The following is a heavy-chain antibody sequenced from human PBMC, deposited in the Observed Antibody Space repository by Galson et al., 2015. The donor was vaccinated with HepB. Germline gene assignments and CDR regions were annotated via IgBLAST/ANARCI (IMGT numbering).Heavy chain of an antibody. J-gene: IGHJ3*02. CDR2: IDPSDSYT. CDR1: GYSFTSYW. Sequence: QSGAEVKKPGESLRISCKGSGYSFTSYWTSWVRQMPGKGLEWMGRIDPSDSYTNYSPSFQGHVTISADKSISTAYLQWSSLKASDTAMYYCARSDDYGDYVPAFFAFDIWGQGTMVTVSS. CDR3: ARSDDYGDYVPAFFAFDI. D-gene: IGHD4-17*01. V-gene: IGHV5-10-1*01.